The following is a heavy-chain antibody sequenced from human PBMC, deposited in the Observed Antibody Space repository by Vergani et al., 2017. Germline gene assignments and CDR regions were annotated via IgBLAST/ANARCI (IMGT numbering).Heavy chain of an antibody. CDR1: GGTFSSYT. CDR2: IIPILGIA. CDR3: AGAGTMVRGVIRYYYGMDV. Sequence: QVQLVQSGAEVKKPGSSVKVSCKASGGTFSSYTISWVRQAPGQGLEWMGRIIPILGIANYAQKFQGRVTITADKSTSTAYMELSSLRSEDTAVYYCAGAGTMVRGVIRYYYGMDVWGQGTTVTVSS. D-gene: IGHD3-10*01. V-gene: IGHV1-69*02. J-gene: IGHJ6*02.